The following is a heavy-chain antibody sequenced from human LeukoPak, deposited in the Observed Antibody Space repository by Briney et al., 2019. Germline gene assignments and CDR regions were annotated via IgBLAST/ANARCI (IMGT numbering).Heavy chain of an antibody. V-gene: IGHV3-43*02. J-gene: IGHJ4*02. CDR1: GFTFDDYA. CDR3: AKDNCGGDCYLGAYYFDY. Sequence: GGSLRLSCAASGFTFDDYAMHWVRQAPGKGLEWVSLISGDGGSTYYADSVKGRLTISRDNSKNSLYLQMNSLRTEDTALYYCAKDNCGGDCYLGAYYFDYWGQGTLVTVSS. CDR2: ISGDGGST. D-gene: IGHD2-21*02.